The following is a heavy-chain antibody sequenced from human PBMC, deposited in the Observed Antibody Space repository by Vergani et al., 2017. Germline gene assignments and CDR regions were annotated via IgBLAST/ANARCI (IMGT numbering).Heavy chain of an antibody. J-gene: IGHJ3*02. Sequence: QVQLVQSGAEVKKPGASVKVSCKASGYTFTSYGISWVRQAPGQGREWMGRIITIFGTANYAQKFQGRVTITRDTSASTAYMELSSLRSEDTAVYYCARSYGDYFAFDIWGQGTMVTVSS. CDR2: IITIFGTA. CDR1: GYTFTSYG. CDR3: ARSYGDYFAFDI. D-gene: IGHD4-17*01. V-gene: IGHV1-69*06.